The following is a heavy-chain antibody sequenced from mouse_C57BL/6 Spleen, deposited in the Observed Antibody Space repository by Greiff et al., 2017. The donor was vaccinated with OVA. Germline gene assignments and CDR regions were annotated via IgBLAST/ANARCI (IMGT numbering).Heavy chain of an antibody. V-gene: IGHV3-6*01. CDR3: ARGNYYYGSSYYFDY. CDR2: ISYDGSN. J-gene: IGHJ2*01. CDR1: GYSITSGYY. D-gene: IGHD1-1*01. Sequence: VQLKESGPGLVKPSQSLSLTCSVTGYSITSGYYWNWIRQFPGNKLEWMGYISYDGSNNYNPSLKNRISITRDTSKNQFFLKLNSVTTEDTATYYCARGNYYYGSSYYFDYWGQGTTLTVSS.